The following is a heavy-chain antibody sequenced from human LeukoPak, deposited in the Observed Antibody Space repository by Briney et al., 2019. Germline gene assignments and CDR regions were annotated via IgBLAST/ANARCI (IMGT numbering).Heavy chain of an antibody. J-gene: IGHJ4*02. D-gene: IGHD3-3*01. CDR3: ARDLLEWYFDY. Sequence: PGGSLRLSCAASGLTVSSTYMSWVRQTPGKGLEWVSVIYSGGSTYYAGSVKGRFTISRDNSKNTLYLQMNSLRAEDTAVHYCARDLLEWYFDYWGQGTLVTVSS. CDR2: IYSGGST. V-gene: IGHV3-66*01. CDR1: GLTVSSTY.